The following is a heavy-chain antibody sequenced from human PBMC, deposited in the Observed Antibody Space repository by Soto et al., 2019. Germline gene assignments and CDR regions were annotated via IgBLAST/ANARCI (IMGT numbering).Heavy chain of an antibody. V-gene: IGHV1-18*01. CDR2: ISAYNGNT. Sequence: GASVKVSCKASGYTFTSYGISWVRQAPGQGLEWMGWISAYNGNTNYAQKLQGRVTMTTDTSTSTAYMELRNLRSDDTAVYYCARDRRQQLVRAFDYWGQGTLVTVSS. CDR3: ARDRRQQLVRAFDY. J-gene: IGHJ4*02. CDR1: GYTFTSYG. D-gene: IGHD6-13*01.